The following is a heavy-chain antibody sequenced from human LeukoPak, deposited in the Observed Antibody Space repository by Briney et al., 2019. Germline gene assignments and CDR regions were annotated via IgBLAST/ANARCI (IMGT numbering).Heavy chain of an antibody. D-gene: IGHD2-21*02. CDR3: ARAPGVMTAFDY. CDR1: GGSISSYY. J-gene: IGHJ4*02. V-gene: IGHV4-59*01. CDR2: IYYSGST. Sequence: SETLSLTCTVSGGSISSYYWSWIRQPPGKGLEWIGYIYYSGSTNYNPFLRSRVTISVETSKNQFSLKVSSVTAADTAVYYCARAPGVMTAFDYWGQGALVTVSS.